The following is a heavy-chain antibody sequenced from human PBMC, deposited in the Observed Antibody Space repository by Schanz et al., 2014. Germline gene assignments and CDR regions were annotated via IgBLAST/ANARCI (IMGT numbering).Heavy chain of an antibody. CDR1: GFTVSSDH. CDR3: GRERNHARSRNDYLSPYYYGHGGHGTIEDYF. V-gene: IGHV3-66*01. D-gene: IGHD3-10*01. J-gene: IGHJ1*01. CDR2: IYASGAT. Sequence: VVSGFTVSSDHMSWVRQAPGKGLELVSTIYASGATYYADSVKRRFTISRDISKNTLHLQVTSLRVDEKAIYHCGRERNHARSRNDYLSPYYYGHGGHGTIEDYF.